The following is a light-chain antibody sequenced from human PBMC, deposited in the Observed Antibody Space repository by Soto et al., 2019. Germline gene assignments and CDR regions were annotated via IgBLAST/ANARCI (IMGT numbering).Light chain of an antibody. Sequence: DIQMAHSPSCLSASVGDRVTITCRASQSISSYLNWYQQKPGKAPKLLIYAASSLQSGVPSRFSGSGSGTDFTLTISSLQPEDFATYYCQQSYSTPRTFGQGTKVDIK. CDR1: QSISSY. CDR3: QQSYSTPRT. CDR2: AAS. V-gene: IGKV1-39*01. J-gene: IGKJ1*01.